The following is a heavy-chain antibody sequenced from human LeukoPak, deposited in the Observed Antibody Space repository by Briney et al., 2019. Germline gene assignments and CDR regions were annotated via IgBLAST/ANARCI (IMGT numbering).Heavy chain of an antibody. V-gene: IGHV3-23*01. CDR3: AKGVIATAVPFDY. Sequence: PGGSLRLSCAASGFTFNSYAMSWVRQAPGKGLEWVSGISGSGGSTYYADSVKGRFTISRDNSKNTLYLQMNSLRAEDTAKYYCAKGVIATAVPFDYWGQGTLVTVSS. J-gene: IGHJ4*02. CDR1: GFTFNSYA. D-gene: IGHD6-13*01. CDR2: ISGSGGST.